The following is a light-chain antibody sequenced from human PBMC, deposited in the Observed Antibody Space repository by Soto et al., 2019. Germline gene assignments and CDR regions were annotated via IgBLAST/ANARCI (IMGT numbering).Light chain of an antibody. V-gene: IGKV3D-15*01. CDR1: QSVRSN. J-gene: IGKJ4*01. CDR2: GAS. Sequence: MTQSPSTLSASVGDRVTITCRASQSVRSNLAWYQQKPGQAPRLLIYGASSRAAGIPDRFSGSGSGTDFTLTISSLQPEDFATYYCQQTNSFPLTFGGGTKVDIK. CDR3: QQTNSFPLT.